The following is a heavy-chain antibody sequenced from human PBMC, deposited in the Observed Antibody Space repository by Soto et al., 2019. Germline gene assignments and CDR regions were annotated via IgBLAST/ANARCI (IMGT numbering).Heavy chain of an antibody. CDR3: ARGVPGYYDVDV. V-gene: IGHV3-74*01. J-gene: IGHJ6*01. Sequence: EVQLVESGGDLVQPGGSLRLSCAASGFTFSSYWMHWVRQAPGKGLMWISRLNSGGTTANYAVSVSGRFTISRDNAKNTLYLQMNSLSDEDTAVYYCARGVPGYYDVDVW. CDR1: GFTFSSYW. CDR2: LNSGGTTA.